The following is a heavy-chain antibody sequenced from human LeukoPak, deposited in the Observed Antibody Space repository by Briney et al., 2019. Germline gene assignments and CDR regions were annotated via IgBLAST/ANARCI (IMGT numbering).Heavy chain of an antibody. J-gene: IGHJ4*02. D-gene: IGHD6-19*01. V-gene: IGHV3-23*01. CDR1: GFPFSSYA. CDR2: IRGSGGST. CDR3: AKDSRRTSGWYYFDY. Sequence: PGGSLRLSCAGSGFPFSSYAMGWVRQAPGKGLEWVSGIRGSGGSTEYADSVKGRFTISRDKFKNTLYLHMNSLRAEDTAVYYCAKDSRRTSGWYYFDYWGQGTLVTVSS.